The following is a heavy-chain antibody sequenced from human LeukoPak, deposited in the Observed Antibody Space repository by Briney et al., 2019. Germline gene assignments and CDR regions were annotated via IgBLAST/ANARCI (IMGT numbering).Heavy chain of an antibody. CDR3: ARTTEGGYTYDYFYYYYMDV. D-gene: IGHD5-18*01. CDR1: GGPISSYH. CDR2: IYYSGST. Sequence: PSETLSLTCTVSGGPISSYHWSWIRQPPGKGLEWIGYIYYSGSTNYNPSRKSRVTISVDPSKNQFSLKLRSVSAADTAVYYCARTTEGGYTYDYFYYYYMDVWGKGTTVTISS. J-gene: IGHJ6*03. V-gene: IGHV4-59*01.